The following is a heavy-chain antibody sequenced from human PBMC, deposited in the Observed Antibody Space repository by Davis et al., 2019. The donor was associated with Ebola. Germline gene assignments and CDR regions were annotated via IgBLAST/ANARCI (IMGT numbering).Heavy chain of an antibody. CDR1: GFTFSDYY. V-gene: IGHV3-11*04. CDR2: ISSSGSTI. J-gene: IGHJ4*02. CDR3: ARDSHLMGARNDY. D-gene: IGHD5-24*01. Sequence: GESLKISCAASGFTFSDYYMSWIRQAPGKGLEWVSYISSSGSTIYYSDSVKGRFTVSRDNAKNSLYLHMNSLRAEDTAVYYCARDSHLMGARNDYWGQGTLVTVSS.